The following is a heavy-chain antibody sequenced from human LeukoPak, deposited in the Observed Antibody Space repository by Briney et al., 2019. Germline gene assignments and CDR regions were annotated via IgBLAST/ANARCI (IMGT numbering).Heavy chain of an antibody. CDR3: AKDLPLGFGELLIDY. Sequence: GETLRLSCAASGFTFSSYALSWVRQAPGKGLEWVSDISGSGGSTYYADSVKGRFTISRDNSKNTLYLQMNSLRAEDTAVYYCAKDLPLGFGELLIDYWGQGTLVTVSS. D-gene: IGHD3-10*01. J-gene: IGHJ4*02. CDR1: GFTFSSYA. CDR2: ISGSGGST. V-gene: IGHV3-23*01.